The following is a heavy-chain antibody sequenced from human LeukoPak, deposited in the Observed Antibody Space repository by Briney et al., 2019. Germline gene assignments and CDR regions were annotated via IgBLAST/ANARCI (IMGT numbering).Heavy chain of an antibody. J-gene: IGHJ4*02. V-gene: IGHV4-39*01. Sequence: SETLSLTCTFSGGSMGFSSDYWGWIRQPPGKGLEWIGSLYYSGSTNYNPSLKSRVTISVDTSKNQFSLKLSSVTAADTAVYYCARHLGGSYFDYWGQGTLVTVSS. D-gene: IGHD3-10*01. CDR1: GGSMGFSSDY. CDR2: LYYSGST. CDR3: ARHLGGSYFDY.